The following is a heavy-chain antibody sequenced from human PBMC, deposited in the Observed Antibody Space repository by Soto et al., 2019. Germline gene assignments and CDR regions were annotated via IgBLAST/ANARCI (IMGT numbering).Heavy chain of an antibody. CDR3: ARHGFGSLHGLVDV. J-gene: IGHJ6*02. D-gene: IGHD3-10*01. Sequence: QVQLQESGPGLVKPSETLSLTCTVSGGSITNYYCSWFRQPPGKGLEWIGYLSYSGASAYNLSLNRRVTMSMHTSTTQLSLMLESVPATDTAVYYCARHGFGSLHGLVDVWGQGTTVIVSS. V-gene: IGHV4-59*08. CDR2: LSYSGAS. CDR1: GGSITNYY.